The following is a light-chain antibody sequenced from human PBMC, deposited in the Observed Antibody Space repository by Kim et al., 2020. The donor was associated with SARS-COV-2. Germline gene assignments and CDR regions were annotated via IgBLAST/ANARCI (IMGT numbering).Light chain of an antibody. CDR1: SSNVGSNY. CDR2: RNN. J-gene: IGLJ2*01. Sequence: GQGVTISCSGSSSNVGSNYVYWYQQLPGTAPNLLIYRNNQRPSGVPARFSGSKSGTSASLAISGLRSEDEADYYCAAWDDSLSGLVFGGGTQLTVL. V-gene: IGLV1-47*01. CDR3: AAWDDSLSGLV.